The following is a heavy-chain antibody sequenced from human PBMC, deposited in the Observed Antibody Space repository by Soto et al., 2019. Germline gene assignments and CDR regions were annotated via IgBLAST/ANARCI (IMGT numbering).Heavy chain of an antibody. CDR1: GYTLTGYY. Sequence: GASVKVSCKASGYTLTGYYMHWVRQAPGQGLEWMGWINPNSGGTNYAQKFQGRVTMTRDTSISTAYMELSRLRSDDTAVYYCAREAGATGRVYYYYGMDVWGQGTTVTVSS. CDR2: INPNSGGT. CDR3: AREAGATGRVYYYYGMDV. J-gene: IGHJ6*02. D-gene: IGHD1-26*01. V-gene: IGHV1-2*02.